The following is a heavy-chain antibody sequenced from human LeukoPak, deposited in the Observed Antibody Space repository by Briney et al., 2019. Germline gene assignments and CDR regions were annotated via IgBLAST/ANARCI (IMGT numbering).Heavy chain of an antibody. D-gene: IGHD3-10*01. Sequence: GGSLRLSCAVSGFTLIRNGMHWVRQAPGKGLEWVAFIRSDGENKYYADSVKGRLTVSRDTSKNTLFLEMNYLKTEDTATYYCAKDLTMVRGAVTNWGQGTQVTVSS. CDR2: IRSDGENK. CDR3: AKDLTMVRGAVTN. V-gene: IGHV3-30*02. CDR1: GFTLIRNG. J-gene: IGHJ4*02.